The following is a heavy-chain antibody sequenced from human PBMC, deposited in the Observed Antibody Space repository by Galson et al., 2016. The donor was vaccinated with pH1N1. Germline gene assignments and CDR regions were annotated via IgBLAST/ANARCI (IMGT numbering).Heavy chain of an antibody. J-gene: IGHJ2*01. CDR2: IIPILNTA. Sequence: SVKVSCKASGGTFGSYGINWVRQAPGQGLEWMGGIIPILNTAKCAQNFQDRVTITADKSTTTDYMELSSLRSEDTAVYFCARADYYDTDLSDWYCDRWGRGNLLTVSS. D-gene: IGHD3-22*01. CDR3: ARADYYDTDLSDWYCDR. CDR1: GGTFGSYG. V-gene: IGHV1-69*06.